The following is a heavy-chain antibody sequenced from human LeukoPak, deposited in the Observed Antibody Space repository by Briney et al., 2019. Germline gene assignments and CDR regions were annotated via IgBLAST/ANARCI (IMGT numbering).Heavy chain of an antibody. CDR2: VNHSGST. V-gene: IGHV4-34*01. Sequence: PSETLSLTCAVYGGSFSGDYLTWIRQPPGKGLEWIGEVNHSGSTNYNPSHKSRVTISVDTSKNQFSLKLNSVTAADTAVYYCATRSFRWRVYDYWGQGTPVTVSS. D-gene: IGHD3-16*02. J-gene: IGHJ4*02. CDR3: ATRSFRWRVYDY. CDR1: GGSFSGDY.